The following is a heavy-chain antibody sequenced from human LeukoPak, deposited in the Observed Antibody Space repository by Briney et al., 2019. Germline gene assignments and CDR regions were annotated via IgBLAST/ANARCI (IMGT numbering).Heavy chain of an antibody. D-gene: IGHD6-13*01. CDR2: ISGSSSST. J-gene: IGHJ4*02. CDR1: GFTFSIYA. CDR3: AKGGGIAAPGGDFDY. Sequence: PGGSLRLSCAASGFTFSIYAMSWVRQAPGKGPEWVSGISGSSSSTYFSGSVKGRFTISRDNSKNTLSLQMNSLRAEDTAGYYCAKGGGIAAPGGDFDYWGQGTLVTVSS. V-gene: IGHV3-23*01.